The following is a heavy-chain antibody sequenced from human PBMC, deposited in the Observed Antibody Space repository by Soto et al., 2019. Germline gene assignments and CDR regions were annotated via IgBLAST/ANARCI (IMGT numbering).Heavy chain of an antibody. V-gene: IGHV1-69*01. Sequence: QAQLMQSGAEVKKPGSSVNVSCKASGGTFSGYAISWVRQAPGQGLEWMGGIIPILGITNYAQKFQGRITIAADESTGTVYMDLRSLRSEDTAVYYCARDPRSITGTTSSEDFQHWGQGTLVSVSS. J-gene: IGHJ1*01. CDR2: IIPILGIT. CDR1: GGTFSGYA. CDR3: ARDPRSITGTTSSEDFQH. D-gene: IGHD1-20*01.